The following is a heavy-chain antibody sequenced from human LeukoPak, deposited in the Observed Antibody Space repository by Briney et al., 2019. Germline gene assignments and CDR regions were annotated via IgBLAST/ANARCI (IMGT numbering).Heavy chain of an antibody. D-gene: IGHD3-22*01. Sequence: SETLSLTCAVYGGSFSSYYWSWIRQPPGKGLEWIGYIYYSGSTNYNPSLKSRVTISVDTSKNQFSLKLSSVTAADTAVYYCARGATPRYYYDSSGYYGFDYWGQGTLVTVSS. CDR3: ARGATPRYYYDSSGYYGFDY. CDR2: IYYSGST. CDR1: GGSFSSYY. V-gene: IGHV4-59*08. J-gene: IGHJ4*02.